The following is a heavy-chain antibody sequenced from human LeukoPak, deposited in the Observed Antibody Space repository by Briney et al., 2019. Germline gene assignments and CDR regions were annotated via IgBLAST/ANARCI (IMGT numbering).Heavy chain of an antibody. CDR3: AKDGSWSCTD. Sequence: GGSLRLSCAASGFTFSRNAIHWVRQGPGKGLEWVSYIAHHGSNKYYVDSVKGRFTISRDNSKRTLYLQMNSLRADDTAVYYCAKDGSWSCTDWGQGTLVTVSS. CDR2: IAHHGSNK. J-gene: IGHJ4*02. D-gene: IGHD2-8*02. CDR1: GFTFSRNA. V-gene: IGHV3-30*02.